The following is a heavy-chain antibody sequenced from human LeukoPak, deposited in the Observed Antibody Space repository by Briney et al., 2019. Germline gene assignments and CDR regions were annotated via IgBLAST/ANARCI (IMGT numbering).Heavy chain of an antibody. CDR1: GFIFSDYG. Sequence: GGTLRLSCAASGFIFSDYGMSWVRQAPGKGLGWVSTISNSDYSTYYADSVKGRFTISRDNAKNSLYLQMNSLRAEDTAVYYCAELGITMIGGVWGKGTTVTISS. D-gene: IGHD3-10*02. V-gene: IGHV3-23*01. CDR3: AELGITMIGGV. CDR2: ISNSDYST. J-gene: IGHJ6*04.